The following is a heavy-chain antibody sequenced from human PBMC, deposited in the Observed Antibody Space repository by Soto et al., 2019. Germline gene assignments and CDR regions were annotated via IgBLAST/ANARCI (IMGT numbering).Heavy chain of an antibody. CDR1: EFTFSSYT. CDR2: ISSSSTV. V-gene: IGHV3-48*02. CDR3: ARGDYGMDV. Sequence: EVQLVESGGGLVQPGGSLRLSCAASEFTFSSYTMNWVRQAPGKGLEWVSYISSSSTVYYADSVKGRFTISRDSAKNSLELQMNSLRDEDTAVYYCARGDYGMDVWGQGTTVTVSS. J-gene: IGHJ6*02.